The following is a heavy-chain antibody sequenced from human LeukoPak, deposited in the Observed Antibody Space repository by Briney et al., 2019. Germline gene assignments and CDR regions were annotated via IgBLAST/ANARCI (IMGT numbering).Heavy chain of an antibody. J-gene: IGHJ4*02. CDR1: GFTFDDYG. Sequence: LPGGSLRLSCAASGFTFDDYGMSWVRHAPGKGPEWVSGINWNGGNTVYADSVKGRFTISRDNAKNSLYLQMNSLRAEDTALYYCAREIRRYYYDSSGYYQLDYWGQGTLVTVSS. CDR2: INWNGGNT. CDR3: AREIRRYYYDSSGYYQLDY. D-gene: IGHD3-22*01. V-gene: IGHV3-20*04.